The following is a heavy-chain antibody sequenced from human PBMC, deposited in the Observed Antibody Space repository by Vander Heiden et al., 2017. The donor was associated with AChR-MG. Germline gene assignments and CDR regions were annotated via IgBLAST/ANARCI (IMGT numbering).Heavy chain of an antibody. D-gene: IGHD3-3*01. CDR2: MNPNSGNT. V-gene: IGHV1-8*01. CDR3: ARVPSPSNVLRFLEWRDAYYYYYYMDV. Sequence: QVQLVQSGAEVKKPGASVKVSCKASGYTFTSYDINWVRQATGQGLEWMGWMNPNSGNTGYAQKFQGRVTMTRNTSISTAYMELSSLRSEDTAVYYCARVPSPSNVLRFLEWRDAYYYYYYMDVWGKGTTVTVSS. J-gene: IGHJ6*03. CDR1: GYTFTSYD.